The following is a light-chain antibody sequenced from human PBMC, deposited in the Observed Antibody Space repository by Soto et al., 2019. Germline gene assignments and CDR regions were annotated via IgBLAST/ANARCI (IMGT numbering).Light chain of an antibody. CDR3: LQHNTFPWT. CDR2: VAS. CDR1: QGVSNY. Sequence: DIQLTQSPSSLSASVGDRVTITCRASQGVSNYLTWYQQKPGEAPKRLIYVASTLHSGVPSRFSGSGSGTEFTLTISSLQPEDFAIYYCLQHNTFPWTFGQGTRVDI. V-gene: IGKV1-17*01. J-gene: IGKJ1*01.